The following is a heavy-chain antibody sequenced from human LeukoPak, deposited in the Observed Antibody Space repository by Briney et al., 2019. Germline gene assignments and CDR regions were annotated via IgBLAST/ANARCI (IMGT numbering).Heavy chain of an antibody. V-gene: IGHV3-7*01. Sequence: GGSLRLSCAASGFTFSSYWMSWVRQAPGKGLEWVANIKQDGSEKYYVDSVKGRFTISRDNAKNSLYLQMNSLRAEDTAVYYCARDGLRYFDWFDPWGQGTLVTVSS. CDR3: ARDGLRYFDWFDP. CDR2: IKQDGSEK. D-gene: IGHD3-9*01. CDR1: GFTFSSYW. J-gene: IGHJ5*02.